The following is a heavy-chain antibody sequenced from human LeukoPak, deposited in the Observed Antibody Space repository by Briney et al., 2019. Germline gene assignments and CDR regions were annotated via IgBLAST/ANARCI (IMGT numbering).Heavy chain of an antibody. J-gene: IGHJ4*02. CDR2: MNPNSGNT. V-gene: IGHV1-8*03. D-gene: IGHD1-1*01. CDR3: ARGEAGTIDY. Sequence: GASVKVSCKASGYTFTSYDINWVRQPTGQGHEWMGGMNPNSGNTGYAQKFQGRVTITRNTSISTAYMELSSLRSEDTAVYYCARGEAGTIDYWGQGTLVTVSS. CDR1: GYTFTSYD.